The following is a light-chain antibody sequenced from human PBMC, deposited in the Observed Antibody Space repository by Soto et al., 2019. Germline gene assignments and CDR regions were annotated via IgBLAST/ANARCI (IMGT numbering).Light chain of an antibody. CDR3: SSYAGSNNYVV. CDR2: EVT. J-gene: IGLJ2*01. CDR1: SSDIGTYNF. V-gene: IGLV2-8*01. Sequence: QPVLTQPPSASGSPGQSVTISCTGTSSDIGTYNFVSWYQQHPGKAPKLIIYEVTKRASGVPDRFSGSKSGITASLTVSGLQAEDEADYYCSSYAGSNNYVVFGGGTKVTVL.